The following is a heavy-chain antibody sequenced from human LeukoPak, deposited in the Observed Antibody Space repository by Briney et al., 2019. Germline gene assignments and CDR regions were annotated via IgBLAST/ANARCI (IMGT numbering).Heavy chain of an antibody. D-gene: IGHD1-26*01. Sequence: GRSLRLSCAASGFTFDDYAMHWVRQAPGKGLEWVANIKQDGSEKYYVDSVKGRFTISRDNAKNSLYLQMNSLRAEDTAVYYCARRRYSGSSQHFDYWGQGTLVTVSS. CDR1: GFTFDDYA. V-gene: IGHV3-7*01. CDR3: ARRRYSGSSQHFDY. J-gene: IGHJ4*02. CDR2: IKQDGSEK.